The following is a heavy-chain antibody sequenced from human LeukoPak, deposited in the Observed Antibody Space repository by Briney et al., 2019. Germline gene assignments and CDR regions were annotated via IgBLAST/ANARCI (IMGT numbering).Heavy chain of an antibody. CDR3: ARGVYTRWFDP. CDR1: GFTFSSYW. Sequence: GGSLRLSCAASGFTFSSYWMHWVRQAPGKGLVWVSRINSDGSSTSYADSVKGRFTISSDNAKNTLYLQMNSLRAEDTAVYYCARGVYTRWFDPWGQGTLVTVSS. D-gene: IGHD6-6*01. J-gene: IGHJ5*02. CDR2: INSDGSST. V-gene: IGHV3-74*01.